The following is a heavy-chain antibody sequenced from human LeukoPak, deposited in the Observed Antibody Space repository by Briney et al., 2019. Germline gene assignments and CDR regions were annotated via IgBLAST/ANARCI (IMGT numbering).Heavy chain of an antibody. D-gene: IGHD3-22*01. Sequence: WASVKVSCKASGDTFTGYYIHWVRQAPGQGLEWMGWINPNGGDTNYAQKFQGRVTMTSDTSISTAYMEMSRLRFDDTAVYYCTCGGSGYLTLDYWGQGTLVTVSS. V-gene: IGHV1-2*02. CDR2: INPNGGDT. CDR1: GDTFTGYY. J-gene: IGHJ4*02. CDR3: TCGGSGYLTLDY.